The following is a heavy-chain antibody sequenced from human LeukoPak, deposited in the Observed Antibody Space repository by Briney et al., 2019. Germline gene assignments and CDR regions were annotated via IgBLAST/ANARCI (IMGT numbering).Heavy chain of an antibody. CDR1: GFTFSDYY. D-gene: IGHD3-22*01. Sequence: PRGSLRLSCAASGFTFSDYYMSWLRQAPGKGLEWVSYISSSGSTIYYADSVKGRFTISRDNAKNSLYLQMNSLRAEDTAVYYCARDQRRTYYYDSSGYGHFDYWGQGTLVTVSS. CDR3: ARDQRRTYYYDSSGYGHFDY. J-gene: IGHJ4*02. CDR2: ISSSGSTI. V-gene: IGHV3-11*01.